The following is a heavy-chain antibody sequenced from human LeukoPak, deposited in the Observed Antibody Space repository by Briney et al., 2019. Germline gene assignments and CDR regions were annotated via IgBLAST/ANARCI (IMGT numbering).Heavy chain of an antibody. CDR3: TREAAAGIDN. V-gene: IGHV3-7*01. Sequence: GGSLRLSCAASGFTFSTYWMSWVRQAPGKGLEWVANIKQDGSEKYYLDSVKGRFTISRDNAKNSLYLQMNSLRAEDTAVYFCTREAAAGIDNWGQGTLVTVSS. J-gene: IGHJ4*02. CDR1: GFTFSTYW. D-gene: IGHD6-13*01. CDR2: IKQDGSEK.